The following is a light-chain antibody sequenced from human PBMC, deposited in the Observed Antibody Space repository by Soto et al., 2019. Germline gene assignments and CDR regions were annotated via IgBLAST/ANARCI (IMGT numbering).Light chain of an antibody. CDR3: ATWDDSLHVCV. CDR2: GVT. Sequence: QSALTQPRSVSGSPGQSVTISCTGTSSDVGGYNYVSWYQRHPGKAPKLIISGVTKRPSGVPDRFSGSKSGNTASLTISGLQAEDEADYYCATWDDSLHVCVFGGGTKLTVL. J-gene: IGLJ3*02. CDR1: SSDVGGYNY. V-gene: IGLV2-11*01.